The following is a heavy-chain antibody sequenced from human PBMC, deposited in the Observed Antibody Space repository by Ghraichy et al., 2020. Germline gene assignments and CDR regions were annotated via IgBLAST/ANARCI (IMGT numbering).Heavy chain of an antibody. CDR1: GFTLSDHY. CDR2: SRNKANNYTT. J-gene: IGHJ4*01. Sequence: GGSLRLSCVASGFTLSDHYMDWVRQAPGKGPEWVGRSRNKANNYTTENAASVKGRFTVSRDDSKNSLYLHMNSLKAEDSAMYYCARVRYDVWSSTYYFDYWGHGTLVTVSS. V-gene: IGHV3-72*01. D-gene: IGHD3-3*01. CDR3: ARVRYDVWSSTYYFDY.